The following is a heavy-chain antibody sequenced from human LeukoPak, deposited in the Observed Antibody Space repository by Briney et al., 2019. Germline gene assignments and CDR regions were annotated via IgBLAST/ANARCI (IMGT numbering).Heavy chain of an antibody. CDR3: AKGGAMGPFDY. J-gene: IGHJ4*02. CDR1: GYTFTSNA. V-gene: IGHV7-4-1*02. Sequence: ASVKVSCKASGYTFTSNALGWVRQAPGQGLEWMGWINTNTGNPTYAQGFTGRFVFSLDTSDNTAYLQISSLQAEDTAVYYCAKGGAMGPFDYWGQGTLVTVSS. CDR2: INTNTGNP. D-gene: IGHD3-16*01.